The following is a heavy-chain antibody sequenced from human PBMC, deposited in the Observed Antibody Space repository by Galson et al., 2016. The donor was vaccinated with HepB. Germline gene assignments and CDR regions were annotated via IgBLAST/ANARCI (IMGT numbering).Heavy chain of an antibody. CDR1: AGSFTSGGYY. Sequence: TLSLTCTVSAGSFTSGGYYWSWIRQHPERGLEWMGNIYYLGNTYHNPSLGSRVSRSIDTSKNQFSLTLTSVTAADTAMYYCARYVQGAAPGPPWHAFDIWGHGTMVTVSS. CDR2: IYYLGNT. CDR3: ARYVQGAAPGPPWHAFDI. V-gene: IGHV4-31*03. J-gene: IGHJ3*02. D-gene: IGHD3-10*01.